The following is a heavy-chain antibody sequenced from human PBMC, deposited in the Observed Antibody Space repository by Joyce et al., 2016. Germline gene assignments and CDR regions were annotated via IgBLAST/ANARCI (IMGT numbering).Heavy chain of an antibody. J-gene: IGHJ6*02. Sequence: EVQLVESGGRLVQPGGSLRLSCAASGFMFSSYWMIWVRQAPGKGLEWVANINQDGSEKNYVDSVKGRFTISRDNAKKSLNLQMNSLRAEDTAVYYCAREARMQLTYYYFGLDVWGQGTTVVVSS. CDR1: GFMFSSYW. V-gene: IGHV3-7*01. D-gene: IGHD5-18*01. CDR3: AREARMQLTYYYFGLDV. CDR2: INQDGSEK.